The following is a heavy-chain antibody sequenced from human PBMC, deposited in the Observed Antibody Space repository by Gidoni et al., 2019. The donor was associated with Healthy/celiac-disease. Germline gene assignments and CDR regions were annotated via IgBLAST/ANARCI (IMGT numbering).Heavy chain of an antibody. Sequence: QVQLQESGPGLVKPSETLSLTCAVSGYSISSGDYWGWIRQPPGKGLEWIGSIYHSGSTYYNPSRKSRVTISVDTSKNQFSLKLSSVTAADTAVYYCARDLWLTGDFPGYYYYGMDVWGQGTTVTVSS. CDR3: ARDLWLTGDFPGYYYYGMDV. V-gene: IGHV4-38-2*02. D-gene: IGHD7-27*01. CDR1: GYSISSGDY. CDR2: IYHSGST. J-gene: IGHJ6*02.